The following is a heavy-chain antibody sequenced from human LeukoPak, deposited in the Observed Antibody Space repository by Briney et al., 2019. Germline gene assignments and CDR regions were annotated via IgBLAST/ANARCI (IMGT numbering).Heavy chain of an antibody. V-gene: IGHV1-18*04. J-gene: IGHJ4*02. D-gene: IGHD2/OR15-2a*01. CDR1: GYIFTSYG. CDR3: ARVIAHGPFDY. Sequence: ASVKVSCKASGYIFTSYGISWVRQAPGQGLEWMGWISAYNGNTNYAQKLQGRVTMTTDTPTSTAYMELRSLRSDDTAVYYCARVIAHGPFDYWGQGTLVTVSS. CDR2: ISAYNGNT.